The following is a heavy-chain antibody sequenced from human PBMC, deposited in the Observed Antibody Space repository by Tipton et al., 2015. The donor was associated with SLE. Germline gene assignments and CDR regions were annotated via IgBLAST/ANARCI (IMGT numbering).Heavy chain of an antibody. J-gene: IGHJ4*02. D-gene: IGHD3-22*01. CDR3: AGDYYDSSGLFDY. Sequence: TLSLTCTVSGGSISSYYWSWIRQPPGKGLEWIGYIYYSGSTNYNPSLKSRVTISVDTSKNQFSLKLSSVTAADTAVYYCAGDYYDSSGLFDYWGQGTLVTVSS. V-gene: IGHV4-59*08. CDR1: GGSISSYY. CDR2: IYYSGST.